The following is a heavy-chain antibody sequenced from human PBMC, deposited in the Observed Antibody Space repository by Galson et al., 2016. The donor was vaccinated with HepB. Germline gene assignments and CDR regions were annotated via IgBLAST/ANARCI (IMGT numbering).Heavy chain of an antibody. Sequence: SLRLSCAASGFTFSGYTMNWVRQAPGKGLEWVSSISSSSSYIYYADSVKGRFSISRDNSKNTLYLQMNSLRGEDTAVYYCARDSTAPFRAGYWGQGTLVTVSS. CDR2: ISSSSSYI. CDR1: GFTFSGYT. D-gene: IGHD1-14*01. V-gene: IGHV3-21*01. J-gene: IGHJ4*02. CDR3: ARDSTAPFRAGY.